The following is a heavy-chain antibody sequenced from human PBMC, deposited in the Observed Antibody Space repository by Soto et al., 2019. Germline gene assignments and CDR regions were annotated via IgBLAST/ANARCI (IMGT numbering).Heavy chain of an antibody. CDR1: GFTFSNSW. D-gene: IGHD6-19*01. Sequence: EVQLVESGGGLVQPGGSLRLSCAASGFTFSNSWMHWVRQAPGKGLVWVSRIDSDGSDTNYADSVKARFTISRDNAKNTLFLQMTRLRSEDTAVYYCARGMGMIAVAFPFCHALEVWGQGTTVTV. V-gene: IGHV3-74*01. CDR2: IDSDGSDT. J-gene: IGHJ6*02. CDR3: ARGMGMIAVAFPFCHALEV.